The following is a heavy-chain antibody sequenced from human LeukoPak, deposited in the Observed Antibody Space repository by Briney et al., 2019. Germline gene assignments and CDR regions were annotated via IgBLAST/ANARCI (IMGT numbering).Heavy chain of an antibody. CDR2: ISGSDTTI. D-gene: IGHD6-19*01. J-gene: IGHJ4*02. CDR3: AKTQDSGIAVAGVDY. Sequence: GGSLRLSCAASGFTFSDYYMNWIRQAPGKGLEWVSYISGSDTTINYADSVKGRFTISRDNSKNTLYLQMNSLRAEDTAVYYCAKTQDSGIAVAGVDYWGQGTLVTVSS. CDR1: GFTFSDYY. V-gene: IGHV3-11*01.